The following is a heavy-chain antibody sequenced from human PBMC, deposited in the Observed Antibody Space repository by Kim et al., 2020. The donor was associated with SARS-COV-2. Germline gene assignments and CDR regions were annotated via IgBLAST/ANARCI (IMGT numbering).Heavy chain of an antibody. Sequence: DSGKGRFTRSRDNSKNTLYLLMDSLRAEDTAVYFCAKMFGSGTYYNLPDYWGQGTLVTVSS. D-gene: IGHD3-10*01. J-gene: IGHJ4*02. V-gene: IGHV3-23*01. CDR3: AKMFGSGTYYNLPDY.